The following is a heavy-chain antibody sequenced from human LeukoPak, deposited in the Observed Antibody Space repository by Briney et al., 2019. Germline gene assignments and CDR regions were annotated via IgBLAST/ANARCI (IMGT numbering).Heavy chain of an antibody. Sequence: ASVKVSCKASGYTFTGYYMHWARQAPGRGLEWMGWINPNSGGTNYAQKFQGRVTMTRDTSISTAYMELSRLRSDDTAVYYCARGDIVATILNDYWGQGTLVTVSS. CDR2: INPNSGGT. CDR1: GYTFTGYY. D-gene: IGHD5-12*01. CDR3: ARGDIVATILNDY. J-gene: IGHJ4*02. V-gene: IGHV1-2*02.